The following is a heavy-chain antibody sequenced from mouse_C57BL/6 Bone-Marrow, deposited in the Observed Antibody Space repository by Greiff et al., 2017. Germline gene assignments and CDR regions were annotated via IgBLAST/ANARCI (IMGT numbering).Heavy chain of an antibody. D-gene: IGHD1-1*01. J-gene: IGHJ3*01. CDR1: GYTFTSYG. Sequence: QVQLQQSGAELARPGASVKLSCKASGYTFTSYGISWVKQRTGQGLKWIGEIYPRSGNTYYNEKFKGKATLTADKSSSTAYMELRSLTSEDSAVYFCASYYYGSPWFAYWGQGTLVTVSA. CDR3: ASYYYGSPWFAY. V-gene: IGHV1-81*01. CDR2: IYPRSGNT.